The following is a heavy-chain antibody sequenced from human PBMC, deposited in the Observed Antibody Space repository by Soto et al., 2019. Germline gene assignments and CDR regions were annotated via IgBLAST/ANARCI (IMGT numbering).Heavy chain of an antibody. Sequence: QVQLVQSGAEVKKPGASVKVSCKASGYTFTNYGLRWVRQAPGQGLEWMGWISAYNGNTKYAQKIQGRVTMTTDTSTSTAYIDLRSLRSDDTAVYYGGRTPAAAADHYGEDVWGQGPTVTVSS. D-gene: IGHD6-13*01. J-gene: IGHJ6*02. CDR2: ISAYNGNT. V-gene: IGHV1-18*01. CDR1: GYTFTNYG. CDR3: GRTPAAAADHYGEDV.